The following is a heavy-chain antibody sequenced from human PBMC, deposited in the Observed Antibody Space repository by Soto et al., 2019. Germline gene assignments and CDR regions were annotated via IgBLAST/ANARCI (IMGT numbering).Heavy chain of an antibody. J-gene: IGHJ4*02. V-gene: IGHV4-39*01. CDR1: GGAMSNSNYY. D-gene: IGHD3-22*01. CDR3: ERHSIWLLLSDY. CDR2: IYYTGNT. Sequence: LSLTCNVSGGAMSNSNYYWGWIRQPPGKGLEWIGSIYYTGNTYYNPSLKSRVTISVDTSKNQFSLKLDSVTAADTAVYFCERHSIWLLLSDYWGQGSLVTVSS.